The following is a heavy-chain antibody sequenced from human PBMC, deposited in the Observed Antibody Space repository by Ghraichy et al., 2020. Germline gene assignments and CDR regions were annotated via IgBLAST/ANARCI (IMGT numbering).Heavy chain of an antibody. Sequence: SETLSLTCAVYGGSFSGYYWSWIRQPPGKGLEWIGEINHSGSTNYNPSLKSRVTISVDTSKNQFSLKLSSVTAADTAVYYCARGTHWYGMDVWGQGTTVTVSS. V-gene: IGHV4-34*01. CDR3: ARGTHWYGMDV. CDR2: INHSGST. CDR1: GGSFSGYY. J-gene: IGHJ6*02.